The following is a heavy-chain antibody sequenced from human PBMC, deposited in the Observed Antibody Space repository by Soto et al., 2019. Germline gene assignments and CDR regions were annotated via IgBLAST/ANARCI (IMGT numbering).Heavy chain of an antibody. Sequence: QVQLVQSAGEVKKPGASVKVSCKASGYSFTSYGISWVRRAPGQGLEWMGWISPYNGHTQFVERFQGRVTMTTDTSTTTAYMELRNLRSDDTAHDNCARDLTIVPATHPRLKNYSMDVWGQGTTVIVSS. J-gene: IGHJ6*02. CDR3: ARDLTIVPATHPRLKNYSMDV. D-gene: IGHD2-2*01. V-gene: IGHV1-18*01. CDR1: GYSFTSYG. CDR2: ISPYNGHT.